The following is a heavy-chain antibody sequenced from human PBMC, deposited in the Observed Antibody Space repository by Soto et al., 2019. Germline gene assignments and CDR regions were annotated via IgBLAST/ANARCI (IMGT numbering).Heavy chain of an antibody. CDR2: ISGSGTIT. CDR1: GFPFSSRA. J-gene: IGHJ5*02. D-gene: IGHD2-15*01. CDR3: AEWARYCSGADCRA. Sequence: VQLLESGGGLVQPGGSLRLSCAASGFPFSSRAMSWVRQAPGKGLEWVSAISGSGTITYYADSVKGRFTISRDTSKNTLYLQVNSLRAKDTAVYYCAEWARYCSGADCRAWGQGTLVTVSS. V-gene: IGHV3-23*01.